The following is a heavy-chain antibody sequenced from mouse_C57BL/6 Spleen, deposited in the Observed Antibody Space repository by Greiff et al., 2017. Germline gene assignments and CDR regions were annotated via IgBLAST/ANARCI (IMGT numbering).Heavy chain of an antibody. D-gene: IGHD1-1*01. V-gene: IGHV1-64*01. CDR2: IHPNSGST. Sequence: QVQLQQPGAELVKPGASVQLSCKASGYTFTSYWMHWVKQRPGQGLEWIGMIHPNSGSTNYNETFKSKATLTVDKSSSTAYMQLSSLTSEDAAVYYCARGGYGSSYDAMDYWGQGTSGTVSS. CDR1: GYTFTSYW. CDR3: ARGGYGSSYDAMDY. J-gene: IGHJ4*01.